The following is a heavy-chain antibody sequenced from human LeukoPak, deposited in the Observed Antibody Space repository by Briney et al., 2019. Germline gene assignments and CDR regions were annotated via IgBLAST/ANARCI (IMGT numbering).Heavy chain of an antibody. CDR3: ARASYSSSWFDT. Sequence: SETLSLTCTVSGGSISSGDYYWSWIRQPPGKGLEWIGYIYYSGSTYYNPSLKSRVTISVDTSKNQFSLKLSSVTAADTAVYYCARASYSSSWFDTWGKGTLVTVSS. CDR2: IYYSGST. V-gene: IGHV4-30-4*01. D-gene: IGHD6-6*01. CDR1: GGSISSGDYY. J-gene: IGHJ5*02.